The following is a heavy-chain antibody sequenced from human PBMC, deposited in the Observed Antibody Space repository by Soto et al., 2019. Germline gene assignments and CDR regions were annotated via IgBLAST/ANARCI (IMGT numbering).Heavy chain of an antibody. Sequence: EVQLLESGGGLVQPGGSLRLSCAASGFSFSSYAMNWVRQAPGKGLEWFSTISGSGGSTYYADSVKGRFTISSDNSKNTLFLQRNSLRVEDTAVYYGAKWSTVGASKTVDYWGQGTLVTVSS. V-gene: IGHV3-23*01. CDR2: ISGSGGST. D-gene: IGHD1-26*01. CDR1: GFSFSSYA. CDR3: AKWSTVGASKTVDY. J-gene: IGHJ4*02.